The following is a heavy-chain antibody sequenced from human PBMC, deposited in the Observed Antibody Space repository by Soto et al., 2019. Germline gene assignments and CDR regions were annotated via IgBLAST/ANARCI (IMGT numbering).Heavy chain of an antibody. V-gene: IGHV4-30-4*01. Sequence: PSETLSLTCSVSGGSISSIDYFWSWIRQPPGKGLGWIGFSYHTGTTYYNPSLRSRVTISIDTSKSQFSTKLNSVTAADTAVYYCTRVMAGMQNWIDPWGQGNLVTVS. CDR3: TRVMAGMQNWIDP. CDR1: GGSISSIDYF. D-gene: IGHD6-19*01. J-gene: IGHJ5*02. CDR2: SYHTGTT.